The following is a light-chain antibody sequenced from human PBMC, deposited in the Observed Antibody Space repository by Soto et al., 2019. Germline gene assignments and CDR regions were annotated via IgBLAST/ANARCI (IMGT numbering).Light chain of an antibody. CDR1: QSVSSN. Sequence: EIVVTQSPATLSVSPGERAPLPCRASQSVSSNLAWYQQKPGQAPRLLIYGASTRATGIPARFSGSGSGTEFTLTISSLQSEDFAVYYCQQYNNWPRTFGQGTKVDI. CDR2: GAS. CDR3: QQYNNWPRT. J-gene: IGKJ1*01. V-gene: IGKV3-15*01.